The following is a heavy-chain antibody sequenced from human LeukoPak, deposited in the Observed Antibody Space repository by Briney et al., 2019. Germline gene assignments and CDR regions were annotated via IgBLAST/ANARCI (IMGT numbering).Heavy chain of an antibody. CDR1: GFTFSSYS. CDR3: ARDWFDCSGGSCYSIRLNY. V-gene: IGHV3-21*01. CDR2: ISSSSSYI. D-gene: IGHD2-15*01. Sequence: GGSLRLSCAASGFTFSSYSMNWVRQAPGKGLEWVSSISSSSSYIYYADSVKGRFTISSDNAKNSLYLQMNSLRAEDTAVYYCARDWFDCSGGSCYSIRLNYWGQGTLVTVSS. J-gene: IGHJ4*02.